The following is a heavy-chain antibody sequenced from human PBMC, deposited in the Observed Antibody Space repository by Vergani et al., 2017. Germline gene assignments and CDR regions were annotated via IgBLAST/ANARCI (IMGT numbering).Heavy chain of an antibody. J-gene: IGHJ4*02. Sequence: QLQLQESGPGLVKPSETLSLTCTVSGGSISSYYWSWIRQPPGKGLEWIGYIYYSGSTNYNPSLKSGVTISVDTSKNQFSLKLSSVTAADTAVYDCVRASGGWELPDLFDCWGQGTLVTVSS. V-gene: IGHV4-59*01. D-gene: IGHD1-26*01. CDR2: IYYSGST. CDR3: VRASGGWELPDLFDC. CDR1: GGSISSYY.